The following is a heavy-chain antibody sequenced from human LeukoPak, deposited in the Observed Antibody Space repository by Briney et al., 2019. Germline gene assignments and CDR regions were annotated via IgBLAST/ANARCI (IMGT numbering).Heavy chain of an antibody. V-gene: IGHV4-61*02. J-gene: IGHJ5*02. CDR3: AREPRLWFGELLGGDWFDP. CDR2: IYTSGST. D-gene: IGHD3-10*01. CDR1: GGSISSGSYY. Sequence: PSQTLSLTCTVSGGSISSGSYYWSWIRQPAGKGLEWIGRIYTSGSTNYNPSLKSRVTISVDTSKNQFSLKLSSVTAADTAVYYCAREPRLWFGELLGGDWFDPWGQGTLVTVSS.